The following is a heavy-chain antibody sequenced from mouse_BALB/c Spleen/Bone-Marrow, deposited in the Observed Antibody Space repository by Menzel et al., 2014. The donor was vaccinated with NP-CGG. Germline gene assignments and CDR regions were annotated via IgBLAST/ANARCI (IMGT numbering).Heavy chain of an antibody. D-gene: IGHD2-1*01. V-gene: IGHV1-14*01. CDR1: GYTFTSYV. CDR2: INPYNDGT. J-gene: IGHJ3*01. Sequence: QMHQSGPELVKPGASVARCCKDSGYTFTSYVMHWLKQKPGKGLAWIGYINPYNDGTKYNEKFKGKATLTSDKSSSTAYMELSSLTSEDSAVYDCARDYGNLAGFAYWGQGPLVTVYA. CDR3: ARDYGNLAGFAY.